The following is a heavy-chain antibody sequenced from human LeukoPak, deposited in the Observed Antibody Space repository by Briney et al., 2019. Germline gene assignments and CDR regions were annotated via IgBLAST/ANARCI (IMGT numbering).Heavy chain of an antibody. Sequence: GESLKISCQGSGYSFTSYWIGWVRQMPGKGLEWMGLIYPGDSDTRYGPSFQGQVTLSADKSISTAYLQWSSLKASDTAMYYCARRGAANPDAFDIWGQGTMVTVSS. J-gene: IGHJ3*02. CDR3: ARRGAANPDAFDI. V-gene: IGHV5-51*01. D-gene: IGHD4/OR15-4a*01. CDR1: GYSFTSYW. CDR2: IYPGDSDT.